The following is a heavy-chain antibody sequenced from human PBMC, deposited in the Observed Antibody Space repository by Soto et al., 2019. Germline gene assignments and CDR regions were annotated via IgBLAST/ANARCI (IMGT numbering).Heavy chain of an antibody. CDR3: ATLCFGAADY. CDR1: GGSISRSSYY. D-gene: IGHD3-10*01. CDR2: IYYSGST. J-gene: IGHJ4*02. Sequence: QLQLQESGPGLVKPSETLSLTCTVSGGSISRSSYYWGWIRQPPGKGLEWIGSIYYSGSTHYNPPRTSRVTIYVDTSKTQFSLKRSSVTAADTAVYYCATLCFGAADYWGQGTLVTVSS. V-gene: IGHV4-39*01.